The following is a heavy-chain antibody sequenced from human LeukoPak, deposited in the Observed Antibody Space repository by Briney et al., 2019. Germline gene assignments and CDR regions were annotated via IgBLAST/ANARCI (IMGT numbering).Heavy chain of an antibody. Sequence: PGGSLKLSCAASGFTFSSYGMHWVRQAPGKGLEWVAVIWYDGSNKYYADSVKGRFTISRDNSKNTLYLQMNSLRAEDTAVYYCARDQIVGATPFSPHYYGMDVWGQGTTVTVSS. CDR2: IWYDGSNK. CDR3: ARDQIVGATPFSPHYYGMDV. CDR1: GFTFSSYG. D-gene: IGHD1-26*01. J-gene: IGHJ6*02. V-gene: IGHV3-33*01.